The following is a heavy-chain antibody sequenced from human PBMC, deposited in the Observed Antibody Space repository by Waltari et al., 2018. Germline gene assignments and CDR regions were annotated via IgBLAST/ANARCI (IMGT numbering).Heavy chain of an antibody. CDR1: RGSIRSHY. CDR2: IYYNGAT. D-gene: IGHD6-19*01. J-gene: IGHJ6*03. V-gene: IGHV4-59*11. CDR3: ARGWLQVAPPYYYYMDV. Sequence: QVHLQESGPGQVKPSETLSLTCDVSRGSIRSHYWSWIRRPPGKGLEWIGYIYYNGATNYNPSLMSRVTISVNTAKNQFSLKLDSVTAADTGVYYCARGWLQVAPPYYYYMDVWDRGTAVTVSS.